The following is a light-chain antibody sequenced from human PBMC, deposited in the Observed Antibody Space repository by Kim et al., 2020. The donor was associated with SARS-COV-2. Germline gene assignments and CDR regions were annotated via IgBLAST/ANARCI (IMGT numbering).Light chain of an antibody. Sequence: LSAGDSASRSCRASKSGSSSYVAWYQQKAGQAPRLLIYGAYSRASGIPDRFSGSGSGTDFTLTISRLEPEDFAVYYCQQYGSSQYTFGQGTKLEI. V-gene: IGKV3-20*01. CDR1: KSGSSSY. J-gene: IGKJ2*01. CDR2: GAY. CDR3: QQYGSSQYT.